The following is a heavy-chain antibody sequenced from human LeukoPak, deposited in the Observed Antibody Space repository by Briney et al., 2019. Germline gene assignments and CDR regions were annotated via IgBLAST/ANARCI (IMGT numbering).Heavy chain of an antibody. CDR1: GFTFSRYA. J-gene: IGHJ4*02. CDR2: ISSSSSYI. Sequence: GGSLRLSCAASGFTFSRYAMSWVRQAPGKGLEWVSSISSSSSYIYYADSVKGRFTISRDNAKNSLYLQMNSLRAEDTAVYYCARGSSSGPDFDYWGQGTLVTVSS. D-gene: IGHD6-19*01. V-gene: IGHV3-21*01. CDR3: ARGSSSGPDFDY.